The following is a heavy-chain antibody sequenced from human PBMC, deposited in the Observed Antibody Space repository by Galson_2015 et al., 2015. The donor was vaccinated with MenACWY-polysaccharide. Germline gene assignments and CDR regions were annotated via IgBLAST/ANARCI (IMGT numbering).Heavy chain of an antibody. V-gene: IGHV3-23*01. CDR1: GFTFSSYA. Sequence: SLRLSCAASGFTFSSYAMNWVRQAPGKGLEWVSAISNSGGSTYYADSVKGRFTISRDNSKNTLFLQMNSLRAEDTAVYYCAKDKGGGSYCGNTKIDYWGQGTLVTVSS. J-gene: IGHJ4*02. CDR2: ISNSGGST. D-gene: IGHD1-26*01. CDR3: AKDKGGGSYCGNTKIDY.